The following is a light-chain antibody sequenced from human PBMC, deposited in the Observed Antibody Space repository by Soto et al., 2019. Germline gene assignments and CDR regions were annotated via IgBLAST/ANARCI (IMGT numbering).Light chain of an antibody. Sequence: EILLTQSPSTRSLSPGEGVTLFCRASQSVTVNSLAWYRQKHGQXPRLLIYAASTRAAAVPDRFTGSGSGTDFAITISRLEPEDFGVYYCQQYGDSPLTSGPGTKVDIK. CDR2: AAS. CDR1: QSVTVNS. CDR3: QQYGDSPLT. J-gene: IGKJ3*01. V-gene: IGKV3-20*01.